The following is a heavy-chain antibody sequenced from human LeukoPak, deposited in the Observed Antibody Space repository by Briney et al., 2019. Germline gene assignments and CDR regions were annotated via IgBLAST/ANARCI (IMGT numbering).Heavy chain of an antibody. Sequence: SETLSLTCTVSGDSIYTYYWSWIRQPPGKGLEYIGYIYHSGDTHYNPSLRSRVTMSVDTSNNQFSLRLSSVTAADTAMYYCARTDRQCDFWGQGILVSVSS. V-gene: IGHV4-59*01. CDR2: IYHSGDT. CDR3: ARTDRQCDF. CDR1: GDSIYTYY. J-gene: IGHJ4*02.